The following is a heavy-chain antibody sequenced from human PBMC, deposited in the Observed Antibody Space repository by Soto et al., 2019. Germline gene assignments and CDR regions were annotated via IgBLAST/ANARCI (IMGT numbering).Heavy chain of an antibody. CDR3: ATALYCTNGVCYAVFDY. J-gene: IGHJ4*02. D-gene: IGHD2-8*01. CDR1: GYTFTGYY. Sequence: GASVKVSCKASGYTFTGYYMHWVLQAPGQGLDWMGLIIPIFGTANYAQKFQGRVTITADESTSTAYMELSSLRSEDTAVYYCATALYCTNGVCYAVFDYWGQGTLVTVSS. V-gene: IGHV1-69*13. CDR2: IIPIFGTA.